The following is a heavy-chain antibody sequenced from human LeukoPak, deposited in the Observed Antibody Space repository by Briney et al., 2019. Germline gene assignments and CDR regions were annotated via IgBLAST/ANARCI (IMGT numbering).Heavy chain of an antibody. CDR3: ARHVYYDFWSGYSWWGPNDPGGFDP. V-gene: IGHV4-4*09. Sequence: MPWETLSLTCTVSGGSISSYYWSWIRQPPGKGLEWIGYIYTSGSTNYNPSLKSRVTISVDTSKNQFSLKLSSVTAADTAVYYCARHVYYDFWSGYSWWGPNDPGGFDPWGQGTLVTVSS. D-gene: IGHD3-3*01. CDR1: GGSISSYY. J-gene: IGHJ5*02. CDR2: IYTSGST.